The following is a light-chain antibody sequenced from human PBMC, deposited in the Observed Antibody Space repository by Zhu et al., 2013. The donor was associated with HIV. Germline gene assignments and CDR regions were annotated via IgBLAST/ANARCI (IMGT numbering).Light chain of an antibody. CDR1: QSISNY. J-gene: IGKJ4*01. V-gene: IGKV1-39*01. Sequence: DIQMTQSPSSLSASVGDRVAITCRASQSISNYLNWYQQKPGKAPKLLISTTSTLQSGVPSRFSGRGSGTDFTLTINSLQPEDFATYYCQQSYSTPLTFG. CDR3: QQSYSTPLT. CDR2: TTS.